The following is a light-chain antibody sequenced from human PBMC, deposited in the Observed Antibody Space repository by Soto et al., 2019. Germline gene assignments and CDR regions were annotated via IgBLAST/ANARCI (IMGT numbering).Light chain of an antibody. J-gene: IGLJ1*01. CDR3: QSYGSSLTAYV. Sequence: QSVQRHPPSVSWAPGHMVTIACTGSSSNIGAGYDVHWYQQLPGTAPKLLIYDNNNRPSGVPDRFSGSKSGTSASLAITGPHADDEADYFCQSYGSSLTAYVFGTGTKVTVL. CDR2: DNN. CDR1: SSNIGAGYD. V-gene: IGLV1-40*01.